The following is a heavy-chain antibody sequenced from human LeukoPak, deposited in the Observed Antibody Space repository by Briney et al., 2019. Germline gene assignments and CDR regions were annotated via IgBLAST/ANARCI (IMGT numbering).Heavy chain of an antibody. CDR2: IRHDGSHK. CDR3: ARELFGSGSYPDF. Sequence: GGSLRLSCAASRVAFNTYALHWVRQAPGQGLEWVALIRHDGSHKFYSNSVRGQFTISRDNSKNTVSLQMNNLRPEDTAVYYCARELFGSGSYPDFWGQGTLVTVSS. J-gene: IGHJ4*02. CDR1: RVAFNTYA. D-gene: IGHD3-10*01. V-gene: IGHV3-30*02.